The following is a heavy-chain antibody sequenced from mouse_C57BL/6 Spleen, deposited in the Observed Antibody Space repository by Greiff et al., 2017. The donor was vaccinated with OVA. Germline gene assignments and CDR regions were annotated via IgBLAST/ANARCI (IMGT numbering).Heavy chain of an antibody. CDR3: ARFDYGDAMDY. J-gene: IGHJ4*01. Sequence: VQLQQPGAELVKPGASVKLSCKASGYTFTSYWMHWVKQRPGQGLEWIGMIHPNSGSTNYNEKFKSKATLTVDKSSSTAYMQLSSLTSEDSAVYYCARFDYGDAMDYWGQGTSVTVSS. V-gene: IGHV1-64*01. CDR2: IHPNSGST. CDR1: GYTFTSYW. D-gene: IGHD2-4*01.